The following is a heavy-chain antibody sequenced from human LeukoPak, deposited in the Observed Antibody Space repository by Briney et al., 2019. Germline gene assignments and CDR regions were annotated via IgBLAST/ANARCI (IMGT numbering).Heavy chain of an antibody. Sequence: SGPTLVQPTQTLTLTFTFSGFSLRTSGGGVGWIRQPPVKALEWLALIYWDDDKRYSPSLKSRLTITKDTSKNQVVLTMTNMDPVDTATYYCARAIPPFDYWGQGTLVTVSS. CDR3: ARAIPPFDY. V-gene: IGHV2-5*02. J-gene: IGHJ4*02. CDR1: GFSLRTSGGG. D-gene: IGHD2-2*02. CDR2: IYWDDDK.